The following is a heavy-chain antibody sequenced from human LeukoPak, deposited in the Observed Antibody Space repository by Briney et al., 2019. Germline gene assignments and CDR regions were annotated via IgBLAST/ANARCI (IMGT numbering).Heavy chain of an antibody. J-gene: IGHJ4*02. CDR3: ARVAIFGVVSGGFDY. CDR1: GFTFSRYW. D-gene: IGHD3-3*01. Sequence: PGGSLRLSCAASGFTFSRYWVSWVRQAPGKGLEWVANIKEDGSERDYVDSVKGRFTISRDNAKNSLSLQMNSLRAEDTAVYYCARVAIFGVVSGGFDYWGQGTLVTVSS. V-gene: IGHV3-7*01. CDR2: IKEDGSER.